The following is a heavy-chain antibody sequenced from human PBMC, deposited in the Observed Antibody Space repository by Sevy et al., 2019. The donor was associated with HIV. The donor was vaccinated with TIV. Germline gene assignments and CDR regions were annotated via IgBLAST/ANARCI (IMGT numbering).Heavy chain of an antibody. CDR3: ARSRRSSWTNWFDP. CDR1: GFTFSSYA. Sequence: GGSLRLSCAASGFTFSSYAMHCVRQAPGKGLEWVAVISYDGSNKYYADSVKGRFTISRDNSKNTLYLQMNSLRAEDTAVYYCARSRRSSWTNWFDPWGQGTQVSVSS. D-gene: IGHD6-13*01. CDR2: ISYDGSNK. V-gene: IGHV3-30-3*01. J-gene: IGHJ5*02.